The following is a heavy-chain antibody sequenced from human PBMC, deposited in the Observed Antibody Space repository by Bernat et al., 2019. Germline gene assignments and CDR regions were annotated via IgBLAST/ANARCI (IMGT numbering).Heavy chain of an antibody. CDR1: GFTFSSYG. CDR2: ISYDGSSK. V-gene: IGHV3-30*18. CDR3: AKVGAVIVVADSCDY. J-gene: IGHJ4*02. D-gene: IGHD3-22*01. Sequence: QVQLVESGGGVVQPGRSLRLSCAASGFTFSSYGMHWVRQAPGKGLAWVAVISYDGSSKYYADSVKGRFTISRDNSKKTLYLQMNSLRAEDTAVYYCAKVGAVIVVADSCDYWGQGTLSTVSS.